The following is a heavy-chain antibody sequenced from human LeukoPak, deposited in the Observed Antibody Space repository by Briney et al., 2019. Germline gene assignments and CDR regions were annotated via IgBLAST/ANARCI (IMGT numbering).Heavy chain of an antibody. D-gene: IGHD2-2*01. Sequence: GGSLRLSCAASGFTFSSYAMHWVRQAPGKGLEWVAVISYDGSNKYYADSVKGRFTISRDNSKNTLYLQMNSLRAEDTAVYYCASVVPAAILYGADTMWPPDYWGQGTLVTVSS. CDR2: ISYDGSNK. CDR3: ASVVPAAILYGADTMWPPDY. CDR1: GFTFSSYA. V-gene: IGHV3-30-3*01. J-gene: IGHJ4*02.